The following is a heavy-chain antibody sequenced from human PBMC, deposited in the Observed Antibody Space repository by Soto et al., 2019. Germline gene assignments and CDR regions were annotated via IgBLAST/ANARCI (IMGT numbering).Heavy chain of an antibody. CDR2: ISAYNGNT. J-gene: IGHJ4*02. D-gene: IGHD3-22*01. CDR3: ASPSYYDSSGCSLQGFAY. V-gene: IGHV1-18*04. Sequence: GASVKVSCKASGYTFTSYGISWVRQAPGQGLEWMGWISAYNGNTNYAQKLQGRVTMTTETSTSTAYMELRSLRSDDTAVYYCASPSYYDSSGCSLQGFAYWGQGTPVTVSS. CDR1: GYTFTSYG.